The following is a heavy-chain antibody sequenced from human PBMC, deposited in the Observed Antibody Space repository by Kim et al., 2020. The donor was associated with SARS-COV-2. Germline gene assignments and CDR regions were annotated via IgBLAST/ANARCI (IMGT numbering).Heavy chain of an antibody. J-gene: IGHJ4*02. CDR3: TTDNAAGLDY. V-gene: IGHV3-15*01. CDR2: T. Sequence: TDYAAPVKGRFTISRDDSKSTLYLQMNSLKTGDTAVYYCTTDNAAGLDYWGQGTLVTVSS. D-gene: IGHD6-19*01.